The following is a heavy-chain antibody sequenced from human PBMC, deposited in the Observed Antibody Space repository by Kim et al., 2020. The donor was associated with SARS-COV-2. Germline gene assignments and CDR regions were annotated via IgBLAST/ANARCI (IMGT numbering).Heavy chain of an antibody. CDR3: AKDAEQQLVHLLDY. CDR1: GFTFSSYG. CDR2: ISYDGSNK. Sequence: GGSLRLSCAASGFTFSSYGMHWVRQAPGKGLEWVAVISYDGSNKYYADSVKGRFTISRDNSKNTLYLQMNSLRAEDTAVYYCAKDAEQQLVHLLDYWGQGTLVTVSS. V-gene: IGHV3-30*18. D-gene: IGHD6-13*01. J-gene: IGHJ4*02.